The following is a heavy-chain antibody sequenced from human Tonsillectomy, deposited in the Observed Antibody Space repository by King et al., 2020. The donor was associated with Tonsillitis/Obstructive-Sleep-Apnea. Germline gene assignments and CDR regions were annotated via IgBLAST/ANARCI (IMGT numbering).Heavy chain of an antibody. CDR2: IDWDDDK. D-gene: IGHD2-2*01. J-gene: IGHJ6*03. CDR1: GFSLTTIGMC. Sequence: TLKESGPALVKPTQTLTLTCTFSGFSLTTIGMCVSWIRQPPGKALEWLARIDWDDDKYYNTSLKTRLTISKDTSKKQVVLTMTNMDPVDTATYYCAQMSSYCSSTSCYENYYYYYMDVWGKGTTVTVSS. CDR3: AQMSSYCSSTSCYENYYYYYMDV. V-gene: IGHV2-70*11.